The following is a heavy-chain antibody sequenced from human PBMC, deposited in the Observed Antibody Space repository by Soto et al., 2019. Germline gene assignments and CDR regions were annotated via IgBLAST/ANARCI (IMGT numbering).Heavy chain of an antibody. Sequence: QVQLVQSGAEVKKPGASVKVSCKASGYTFTSYDINWVRQATGQGLEWMGWMNPNSGNTGYAQKFQGRVTMTRNTSIRTADRELSSRRSEDTAVYYCARATVNTGYAFDIWGQGTMVTVSS. CDR2: MNPNSGNT. V-gene: IGHV1-8*01. D-gene: IGHD4-17*01. CDR3: ARATVNTGYAFDI. CDR1: GYTFTSYD. J-gene: IGHJ3*02.